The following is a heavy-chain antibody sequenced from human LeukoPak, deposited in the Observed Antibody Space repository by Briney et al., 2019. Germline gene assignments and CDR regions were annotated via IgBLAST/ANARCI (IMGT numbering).Heavy chain of an antibody. Sequence: PGGSRILSCAASGSTFSDSSIHWVRQAAGKGLEWVGRIRSKANSYTTAYAASVKGRFTVSRDDSKNTAYLQMNSLETEDTAVYYCTRQWGADASGPDWDLATLVTVSS. CDR1: GSTFSDSS. CDR2: IRSKANSYTT. J-gene: IGHJ4*01. CDR3: TRQWGADASGPD. D-gene: IGHD6-19*01. V-gene: IGHV3-73*01.